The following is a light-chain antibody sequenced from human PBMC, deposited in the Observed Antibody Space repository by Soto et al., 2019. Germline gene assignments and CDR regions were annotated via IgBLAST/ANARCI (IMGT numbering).Light chain of an antibody. CDR2: KTS. V-gene: IGKV1-5*03. CDR1: QSISNW. J-gene: IGKJ4*01. Sequence: TQSPGTLSLSPGERATLSCRASQSISNWLAWYQQKPGKAPKLLIYKTSNLDSGVPSRFSGSGSGTEFSLTISSLQPDDFATYYCQQYKSFSLTFGGGTRVEVK. CDR3: QQYKSFSLT.